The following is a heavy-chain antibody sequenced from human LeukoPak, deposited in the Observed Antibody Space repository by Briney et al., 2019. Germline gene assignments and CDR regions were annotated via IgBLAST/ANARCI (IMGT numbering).Heavy chain of an antibody. CDR3: ARVGSSSYNWFDS. V-gene: IGHV1-8*03. D-gene: IGHD6-6*01. CDR2: INPNSGNS. J-gene: IGHJ5*01. Sequence: ASVKVSCKASGYTFTNSDINWVRQATGQGLEWMGWINPNSGNSAFAQKFQGRVTLTRNTAINTAYMELSSLRFDDTAVYYCARVGSSSYNWFDSWGQGTLVTVSS. CDR1: GYTFTNSD.